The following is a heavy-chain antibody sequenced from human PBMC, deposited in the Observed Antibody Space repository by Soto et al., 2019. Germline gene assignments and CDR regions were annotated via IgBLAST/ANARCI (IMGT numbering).Heavy chain of an antibody. J-gene: IGHJ4*02. CDR2: INPNSGGT. CDR1: GYTFTGYY. Sequence: ASVKVSCKASGYTFTGYYMHWVRQAPGQGLEWMGWINPNSGGTNYAQKFQGRVTMTRDTSISTAYMELSRLRSDDTAVYYCARDQVSYCSGGSCYSGTRYYFDYWGQGTLVTVSS. CDR3: ARDQVSYCSGGSCYSGTRYYFDY. V-gene: IGHV1-2*02. D-gene: IGHD2-15*01.